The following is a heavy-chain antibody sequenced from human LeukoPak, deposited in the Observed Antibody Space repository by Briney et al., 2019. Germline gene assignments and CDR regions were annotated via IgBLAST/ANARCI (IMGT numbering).Heavy chain of an antibody. CDR1: GGSFSGYY. V-gene: IGHV4-34*01. CDR2: INHSGST. J-gene: IGHJ5*02. D-gene: IGHD3-10*01. Sequence: SETLSLTCAVYGGSFSGYYWSWIRQPPGKGLEWIGEINHSGSTNYNPSLKSRVTILVDTSKNQFSLKLSSVTAADTAVYYCARETMVRGVRPKRFDPWGQGTLVTVSS. CDR3: ARETMVRGVRPKRFDP.